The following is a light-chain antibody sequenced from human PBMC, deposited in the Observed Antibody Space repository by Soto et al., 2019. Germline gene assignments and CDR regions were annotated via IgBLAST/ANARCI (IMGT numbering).Light chain of an antibody. CDR2: SAS. V-gene: IGKV1-17*03. J-gene: IGKJ4*01. CDR3: LQHNSYPLT. CDR1: HNINYY. Sequence: DIQMTQSPSAMSASVGDRVTISCRASHNINYYLAWFQQKPGKVPKRLIYSASSLQSGVPSRFSGSGSGTVFTLSITRLQPEDTAIYYCLQHNSYPLTFGGGTKVEI.